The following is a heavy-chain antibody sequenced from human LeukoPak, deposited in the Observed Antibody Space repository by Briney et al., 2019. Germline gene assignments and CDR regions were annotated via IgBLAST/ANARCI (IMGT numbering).Heavy chain of an antibody. CDR3: ARHMADDYGGNRDAFDI. Sequence: SETLSLTFTVSGGSISSGTYYWNWIRQPAGKGLEWIGRIYTSGSTNYNPSLKSRVTISVDTSKNQFSLKLSSVTAADTAVYYCARHMADDYGGNRDAFDIWGQGTMVTVSS. D-gene: IGHD4-23*01. CDR2: IYTSGST. J-gene: IGHJ3*02. CDR1: GGSISSGTYY. V-gene: IGHV4-61*02.